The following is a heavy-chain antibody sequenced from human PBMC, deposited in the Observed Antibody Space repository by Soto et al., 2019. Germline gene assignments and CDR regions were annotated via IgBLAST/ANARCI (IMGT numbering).Heavy chain of an antibody. J-gene: IGHJ6*02. CDR3: ARVAYHSGSNRRPYYSYYGMAV. D-gene: IGHD1-26*01. V-gene: IGHV1-18*04. Sequence: ASVKVSCKASGYTFTSYGISWVRQAPVRGLEWMGWLSAYNGNTNYAQKLQGRVTMTTETSKSTAYMELRSLRSDDTAVYYCARVAYHSGSNRRPYYSYYGMAVWGQ. CDR2: LSAYNGNT. CDR1: GYTFTSYG.